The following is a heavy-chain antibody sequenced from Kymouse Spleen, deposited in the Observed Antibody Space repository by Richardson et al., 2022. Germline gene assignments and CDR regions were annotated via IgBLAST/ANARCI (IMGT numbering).Heavy chain of an antibody. CDR1: GFTFSSYG. Sequence: QVQLVESGGGVVQPGRSLRLSCAASGFTFSSYGMHWVRQAPGKGLEWVAVISYDGSNKYYADSVKGRFTISRDNSKNTLYLQMNSLRAEDTAVYYCAKEGSPDAFDIWGQGTMVTVSS. CDR2: ISYDGSNK. CDR3: AKEGSPDAFDI. D-gene: IGHD6-13*01,IGHD6-25*01,IGHD6-6*01. J-gene: IGHJ3*02. V-gene: IGHV3-30*18.